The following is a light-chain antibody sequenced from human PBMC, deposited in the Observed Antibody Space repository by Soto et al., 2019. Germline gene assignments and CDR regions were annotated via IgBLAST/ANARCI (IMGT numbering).Light chain of an antibody. CDR3: QQYNNWPLT. J-gene: IGKJ4*01. CDR1: QSVSNN. Sequence: EIVMTQSLATLSVSPGERATLSCRASQSVSNNLAWYQQKPGQAPSLLIYGASTRATGIPARFSGSGSGTEFTLTISSLQSEDFAVYYCQQYNNWPLTFGGGTKVEIK. V-gene: IGKV3-15*01. CDR2: GAS.